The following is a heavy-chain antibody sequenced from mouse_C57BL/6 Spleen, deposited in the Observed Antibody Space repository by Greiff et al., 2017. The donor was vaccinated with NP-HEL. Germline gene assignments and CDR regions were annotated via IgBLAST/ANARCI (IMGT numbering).Heavy chain of an antibody. Sequence: QVQLKQPGAELVRPGSSVKLSCKASGYTFTSYWMDWVKQRPGQGLEWIGNIYPSDSETHYNQKFKDKATLTVDKSSSTAYMQLSSLTSEDSAVYYCARREGYWYFDVWGTGTTVTVSS. V-gene: IGHV1-61*01. CDR1: GYTFTSYW. J-gene: IGHJ1*03. CDR3: ARREGYWYFDV. CDR2: IYPSDSET.